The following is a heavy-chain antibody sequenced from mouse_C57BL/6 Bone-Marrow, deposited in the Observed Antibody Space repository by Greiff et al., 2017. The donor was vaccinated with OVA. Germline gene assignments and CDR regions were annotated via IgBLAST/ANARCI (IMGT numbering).Heavy chain of an antibody. D-gene: IGHD2-4*01. V-gene: IGHV5-16*01. J-gene: IGHJ4*01. CDR3: ARDGLPSYAMDY. Sequence: EVQLQQSEGGLVQPGSSMKLSCTASGFTFSDYYMAWVRQVPEKGLEWVANINYDGSSTYYLDSLKSRFIISRDNAKNILYLQMSSLKSEDTATYYCARDGLPSYAMDYWGQGTSVTVSS. CDR2: INYDGSST. CDR1: GFTFSDYY.